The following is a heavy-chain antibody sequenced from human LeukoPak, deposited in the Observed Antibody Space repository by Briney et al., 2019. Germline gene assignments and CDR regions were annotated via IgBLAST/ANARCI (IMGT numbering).Heavy chain of an antibody. CDR1: GFTSSDYG. J-gene: IGHJ6*03. CDR3: AKNGDRGAYCSGGSCYPYYYYSMDV. D-gene: IGHD2-15*01. V-gene: IGHV3-23*01. Sequence: GGSLRLSCAASGFTSSDYGMSWVRQAPGKGLEWVSSISSTGGTTYYADSVKGRFTISRDNSKNTLFLQLNSLRAEDTAIYYCAKNGDRGAYCSGGSCYPYYYYSMDVWGKGTTVTISS. CDR2: ISSTGGTT.